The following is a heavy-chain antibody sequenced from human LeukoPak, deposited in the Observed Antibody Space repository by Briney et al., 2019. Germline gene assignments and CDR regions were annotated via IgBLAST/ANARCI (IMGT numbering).Heavy chain of an antibody. CDR1: GFTFSSYW. CDR3: AKSALGEGAFDI. V-gene: IGHV3-74*01. CDR2: INSDGSST. Sequence: PGGSLRLSCAASGFTFSSYWMHWVRQAPGKGLVWVSRINSDGSSTSYADSVKGRFTISRDNAKNTLYLQMNSLRAEDTAVYYCAKSALGEGAFDIWGQGTMVTVSS. J-gene: IGHJ3*02.